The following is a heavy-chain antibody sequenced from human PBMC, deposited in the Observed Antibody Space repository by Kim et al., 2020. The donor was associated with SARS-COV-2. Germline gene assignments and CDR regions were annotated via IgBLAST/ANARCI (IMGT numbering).Heavy chain of an antibody. D-gene: IGHD3-9*01. CDR1: GLTFDDYA. CDR2: ISGDGSST. V-gene: IGHV3-43*02. J-gene: IGHJ6*02. Sequence: GGSLRLSCAASGLTFDDYAMHWVRQAPGKGLEWVSLISGDGSSTYYADSVKGRFTIYRDNSKNSLYLQMNSLRTEDTALYYCAKDIRYDILTGHPHFWGQGTTVTVSS. CDR3: AKDIRYDILTGHPHF.